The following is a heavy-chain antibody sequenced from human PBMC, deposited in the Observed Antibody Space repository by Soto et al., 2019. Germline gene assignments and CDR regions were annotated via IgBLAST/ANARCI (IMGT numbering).Heavy chain of an antibody. J-gene: IGHJ4*02. D-gene: IGHD3-22*01. CDR2: INAGNGNT. CDR1: GYTFTSYA. Sequence: ASVKVSCKASGYTFTSYAMHWVRQAPGQRLEWMGWINAGNGNTKYSQKFQGRVTITRDTSASTAYMELSSLRSEDTAVYYCARVSLYYYDGSERYFDYWGQGTLVTVS. V-gene: IGHV1-3*01. CDR3: ARVSLYYYDGSERYFDY.